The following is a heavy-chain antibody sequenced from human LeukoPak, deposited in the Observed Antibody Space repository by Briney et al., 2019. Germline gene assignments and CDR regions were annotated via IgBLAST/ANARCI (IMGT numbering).Heavy chain of an antibody. J-gene: IGHJ5*02. CDR1: SGSVSSYY. CDR3: ARGFSSGWNGRVSFDP. V-gene: IGHV4-59*02. Sequence: SETLPLTCTVFSGSVSSYYWNWIRQPPGKGLEWIGFFYHSGGTHYNPSLKSRVTISLDTSKNQLSLNLNSVTAADTAVYYCARGFSSGWNGRVSFDPWGQGTLVTVSS. CDR2: FYHSGGT. D-gene: IGHD1-1*01.